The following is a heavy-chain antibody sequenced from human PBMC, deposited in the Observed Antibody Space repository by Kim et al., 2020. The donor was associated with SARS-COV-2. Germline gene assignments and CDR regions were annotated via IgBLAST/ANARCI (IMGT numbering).Heavy chain of an antibody. J-gene: IGHJ4*02. V-gene: IGHV3-30*04. CDR1: GFTFSSYA. CDR3: ARDWQWLVFDY. D-gene: IGHD6-19*01. CDR2: ISYDGSNK. Sequence: GGSLRLSCAASGFTFSSYAMHWVRQAPGKGLEWVAVISYDGSNKYYADSVKGRFTISRDNSKNTLYLQMNSLRAEDTAVYYCARDWQWLVFDYWGQGTLVTVSS.